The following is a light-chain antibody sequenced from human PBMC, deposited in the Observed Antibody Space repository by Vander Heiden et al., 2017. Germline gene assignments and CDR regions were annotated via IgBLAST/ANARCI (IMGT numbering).Light chain of an antibody. CDR2: DAS. Sequence: EIVLTQSPSTLSLSPRERATPSSRASHSVSSYLAWYQQKPGQAPRLLIYDASNSATGSPAMFSGSGSGTDITLTSSSREPEDFAVYYCQQRSNWPPTFGGGTKVEIK. J-gene: IGKJ4*01. CDR1: HSVSSY. CDR3: QQRSNWPPT. V-gene: IGKV3-11*01.